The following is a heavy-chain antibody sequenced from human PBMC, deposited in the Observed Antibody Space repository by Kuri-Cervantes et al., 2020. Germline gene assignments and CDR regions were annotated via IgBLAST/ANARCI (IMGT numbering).Heavy chain of an antibody. J-gene: IGHJ3*02. CDR1: GYTFTSYY. CDR2: INPSGGST. CDR3: LREGHAFDI. V-gene: IGHV1-46*01. Sequence: ASVKVSCKASGYTFTSYYMHWVRQAPGQGLEWMGIINPSGGSTSYAQKFQGRVTMTRDTSTSTVYMELRSLRSDDTAVYYCLREGHAFDIWGQGTMVTVSS.